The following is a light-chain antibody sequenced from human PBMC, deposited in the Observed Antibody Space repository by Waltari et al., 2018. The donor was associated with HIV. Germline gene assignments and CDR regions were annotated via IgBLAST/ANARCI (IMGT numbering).Light chain of an antibody. J-gene: IGLJ1*01. Sequence: QSGLTQPASVSGSPGQPLTISCTGTTSDVGGYNYVSWYQQHPGKAPKLTIYEVSTRPLGVSNRFSGSNSGNTASLTISGLQSEDETDYYCSSFSSSSTPYVFGTGTKVTVL. CDR2: EVS. CDR1: TSDVGGYNY. CDR3: SSFSSSSTPYV. V-gene: IGLV2-14*01.